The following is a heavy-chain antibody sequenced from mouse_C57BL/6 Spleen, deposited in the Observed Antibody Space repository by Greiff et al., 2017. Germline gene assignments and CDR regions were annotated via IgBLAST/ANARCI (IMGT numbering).Heavy chain of an antibody. J-gene: IGHJ4*01. D-gene: IGHD6-1*01. V-gene: IGHV1-82*01. CDR3: AREGPLPSLSMDY. CDR2: LYPGDGDT. Sequence: VQLQQSGPELVKPGASVKISCKASGYAFSSSWMNWVKQRPGKGLEWIGRLYPGDGDTNYNGKFKGKATLAADKSSSTAYMQLSSLTSEDSAVYFCAREGPLPSLSMDYWGQGTSVTVSS. CDR1: GYAFSSSW.